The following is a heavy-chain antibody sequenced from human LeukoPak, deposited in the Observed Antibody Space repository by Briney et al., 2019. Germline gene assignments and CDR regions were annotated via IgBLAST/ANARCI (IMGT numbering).Heavy chain of an antibody. D-gene: IGHD5-24*01. CDR1: GYSISSGYY. V-gene: IGHV4-38-2*02. CDR2: TYHSGST. J-gene: IGHJ5*02. Sequence: SETLSLTCTVSGYSISSGYYWGWIRQPPGKGLEWIGSTYHSGSTYYNPSLKSRVTISLDTSKNQFSLKLSSVTAADTAMYYCARDLSRDGCNRWGQGTLVTVSS. CDR3: ARDLSRDGCNR.